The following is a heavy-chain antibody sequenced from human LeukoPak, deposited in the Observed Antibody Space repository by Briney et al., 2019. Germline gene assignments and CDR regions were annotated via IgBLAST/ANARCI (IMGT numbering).Heavy chain of an antibody. CDR1: RFTFSNYG. CDR3: ARSRWIQLWSRGYFDY. D-gene: IGHD5-18*01. J-gene: IGHJ4*02. Sequence: HPGGSLRLSCAASRFTFSNYGMHWVRQAPGKGLQWVAVISYDGSGKFYADSVKGRFTISRDNSKNTLYLQMNSLRADDTAVYYCARSRWIQLWSRGYFDYWGQGTLVTVSS. CDR2: ISYDGSGK. V-gene: IGHV3-30*03.